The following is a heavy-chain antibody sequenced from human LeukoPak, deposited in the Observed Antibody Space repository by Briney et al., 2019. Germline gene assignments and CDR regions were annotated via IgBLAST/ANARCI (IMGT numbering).Heavy chain of an antibody. CDR1: GYSISNGYY. CDR3: ASVQSSGWSNWFDP. D-gene: IGHD6-19*01. J-gene: IGHJ5*02. CDR2: IYHSGST. V-gene: IGHV4-38-2*02. Sequence: PSETLSLTCTVSGYSISNGYYWGWIRQPPGKRLEWIGDIYHSGSTSYNPSLKSRVTISVDTSKNQFSLKLSSVTAADTAAYYCASVQSSGWSNWFDPWGQGTLVTVSS.